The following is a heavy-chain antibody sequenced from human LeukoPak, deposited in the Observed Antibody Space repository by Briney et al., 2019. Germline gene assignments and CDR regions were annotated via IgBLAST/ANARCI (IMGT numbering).Heavy chain of an antibody. CDR2: IKGKTDGGTT. V-gene: IGHV3-15*01. CDR1: GFTFSNAW. D-gene: IGHD5-12*01. CDR3: TTDPSYGGHFY. Sequence: PGGSLGLSCAASGFTFSNAWMSWVRQAPGKGLEWVGRIKGKTDGGTTDYAAPVKGRFTISRDDSKNTLYLQMNSLKTEDTAVYYCTTDPSYGGHFYWGQGTLVTVSS. J-gene: IGHJ4*02.